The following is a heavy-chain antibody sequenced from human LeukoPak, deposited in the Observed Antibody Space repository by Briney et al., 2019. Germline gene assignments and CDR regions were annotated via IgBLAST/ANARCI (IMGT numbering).Heavy chain of an antibody. CDR1: GGSFSGYY. J-gene: IGHJ3*02. CDR2: INHSGST. V-gene: IGHV4-34*01. CDR3: ARARRGYSSGSNAFDI. Sequence: PSETLSLTCAVYGGSFSGYYWSWIRQPPGKGLEWIGEINHSGSTNYNPSLKSRVTISVDTSKNQFSLKLSSVTAADTAVYYCARARRGYSSGSNAFDIWGQGTMVTVSS. D-gene: IGHD5-18*01.